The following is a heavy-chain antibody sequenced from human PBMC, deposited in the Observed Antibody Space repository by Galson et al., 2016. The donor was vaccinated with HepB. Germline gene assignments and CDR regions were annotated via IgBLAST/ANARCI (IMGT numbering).Heavy chain of an antibody. CDR1: GFTFRNYA. Sequence: LRLSCAASGFTFRNYAIYWVRQPPGKGLEWIGHIYYSGSTNYNPSLKSRVTISVDSSKKQFSLKLSSVTAADTAVYYCARDSSGYYDYYYYHMDVWGQGTTVTVSS. J-gene: IGHJ6*02. CDR3: ARDSSGYYDYYYYHMDV. V-gene: IGHV4-59*01. CDR2: IYYSGST. D-gene: IGHD3-22*01.